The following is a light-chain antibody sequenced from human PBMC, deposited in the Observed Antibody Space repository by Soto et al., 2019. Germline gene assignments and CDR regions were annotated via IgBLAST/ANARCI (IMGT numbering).Light chain of an antibody. J-gene: IGKJ5*01. Sequence: DVVMTQSPLSLPVTLGQPASISCRSNQSLVHSDGIAYFSWFQQRPGRSPRRLIYKVSNRDSGVPARFSGSGIGTDFALKISRVEAEDVGVYSCMQGTHWPITFGQGTRLEIK. V-gene: IGKV2-30*02. CDR1: QSLVHSDGIAY. CDR3: MQGTHWPIT. CDR2: KVS.